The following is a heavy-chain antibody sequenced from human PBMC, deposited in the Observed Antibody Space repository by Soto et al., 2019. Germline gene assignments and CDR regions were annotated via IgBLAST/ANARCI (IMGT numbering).Heavy chain of an antibody. V-gene: IGHV3-30*18. Sequence: GGSLRLSFAASGYTFSTYGMHRVRQAPCKGLVWVAAIPYDGSNKYYADSVKGRFTISRDNSKNTLYLQMNSLRAEDTAVYYCAKSLTRYQPRTPINPWGQGTLGTVSS. D-gene: IGHD3-16*02. CDR2: IPYDGSNK. CDR3: AKSLTRYQPRTPINP. J-gene: IGHJ5*02. CDR1: GYTFSTYG.